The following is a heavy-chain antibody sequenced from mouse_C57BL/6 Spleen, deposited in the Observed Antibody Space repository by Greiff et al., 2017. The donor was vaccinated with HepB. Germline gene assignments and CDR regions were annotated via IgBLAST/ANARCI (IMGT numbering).Heavy chain of an antibody. Sequence: DVHLVESGEGLVKPGGSLKLSCAASGFTFSSYAMSWVRQTPEKRLEWVAYISSGGDYIYYADTVKGRFTISRDNARNTLYLQMSSLKSEDTAMYYCTRGGSYGAWFAYWGQGTLVTVSA. J-gene: IGHJ3*01. CDR1: GFTFSSYA. D-gene: IGHD1-1*01. V-gene: IGHV5-9-1*02. CDR3: TRGGSYGAWFAY. CDR2: ISSGGDYI.